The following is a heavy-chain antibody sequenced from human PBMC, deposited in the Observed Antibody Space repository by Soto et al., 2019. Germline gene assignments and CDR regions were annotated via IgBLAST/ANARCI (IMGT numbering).Heavy chain of an antibody. J-gene: IGHJ6*03. CDR1: GGSISSYY. CDR3: ARNYDYIWGSYRPPRYYYYYYMDV. V-gene: IGHV4-59*01. Sequence: SETLSLTCTVSGGSISSYYWSWIRQPPGKGLEWIGYIYYSGSTNYNPSLKSRVTISVDTSKNQFSLKLSSVTAADTAVYYCARNYDYIWGSYRPPRYYYYYYMDVWGKGTTVTGSS. CDR2: IYYSGST. D-gene: IGHD3-16*02.